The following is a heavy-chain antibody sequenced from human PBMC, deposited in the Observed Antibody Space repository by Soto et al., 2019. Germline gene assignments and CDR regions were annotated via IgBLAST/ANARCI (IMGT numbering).Heavy chain of an antibody. Sequence: QVQLLQSGAEVKKPGASVKVSCKASGYTFTSYDINWVRQATGQGLEWMGWMNPNSGNTGYAQKFQGRVTMTRNTSISTAYMELSSLRSEDTAVYYCARADFWSGHTYYYYYMDVWGKGTTVTVSS. CDR1: GYTFTSYD. J-gene: IGHJ6*03. V-gene: IGHV1-8*01. CDR2: MNPNSGNT. D-gene: IGHD3-3*01. CDR3: ARADFWSGHTYYYYYMDV.